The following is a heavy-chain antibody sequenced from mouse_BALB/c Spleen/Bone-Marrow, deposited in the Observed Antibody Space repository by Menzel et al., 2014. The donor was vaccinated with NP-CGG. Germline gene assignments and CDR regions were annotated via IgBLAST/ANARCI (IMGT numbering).Heavy chain of an antibody. V-gene: IGHV5-2*01. D-gene: IGHD1-1*01. CDR2: INSDGGST. CDR3: ARQGDYGSSWFAY. J-gene: IGHJ3*01. CDR1: EYEFPSHD. Sequence: EVKLMESGGGLVQPGESLKLSCESNEYEFPSHDMSWVRKTPEKRLELVAAINSDGGSTFYPDAMERRFIISRDNTKKTLYLQMSSLRSEDTALYYCARQGDYGSSWFAYWGQGTLVTVSA.